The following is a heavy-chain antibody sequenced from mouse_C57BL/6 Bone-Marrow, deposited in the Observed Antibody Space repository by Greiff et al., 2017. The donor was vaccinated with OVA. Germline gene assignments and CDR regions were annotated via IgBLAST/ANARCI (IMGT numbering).Heavy chain of an antibody. CDR2: IYPRSGNT. CDR1: GYTFTSYG. V-gene: IGHV1-81*01. D-gene: IGHD1-1*01. Sequence: VMLVESGAELARPGASVKLSCKASGYTFTSYGISWVKQRTGQGLEWIGEIYPRSGNTYYNEKFKGKATLTADKSSSTAYMELRSLTSEDSAVYFCATVVGPYYFDYWGQGTTLTVSS. CDR3: ATVVGPYYFDY. J-gene: IGHJ2*01.